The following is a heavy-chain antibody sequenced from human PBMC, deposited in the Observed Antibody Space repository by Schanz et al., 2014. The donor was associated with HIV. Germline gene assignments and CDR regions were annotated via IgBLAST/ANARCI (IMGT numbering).Heavy chain of an antibody. J-gene: IGHJ4*02. CDR3: AKVGRIYSTTWIDH. CDR1: GFTFSNYA. D-gene: IGHD6-13*01. V-gene: IGHV3-30-3*01. Sequence: VQLLESGGGVVQPGGSLRLSCAVSGFTFSNYAMHWVRQAPGKGLEWVAVISYDGSNKYYADSVKGRFTISRDNSKNTLYLQMNSLRAEDTAVYYCAKVGRIYSTTWIDHWGQGTLVTVSS. CDR2: ISYDGSNK.